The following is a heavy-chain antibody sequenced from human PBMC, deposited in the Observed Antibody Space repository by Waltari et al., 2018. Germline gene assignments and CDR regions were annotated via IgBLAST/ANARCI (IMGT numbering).Heavy chain of an antibody. D-gene: IGHD1-26*01. CDR3: ARDQYGESFYYAMNV. CDR1: GFGFTTSG. V-gene: IGHV3-33*01. CDR2: IWYDGSKK. J-gene: IGHJ6*02. Sequence: QEKLVESGGGVVQSGRSLRLSCAASGFGFTTSGMHWVRQAPGKGLEWVAVIWYDGSKKYYADSVKGRFDISRDNSKNTLYLQMDSLRAEDTAVYFCARDQYGESFYYAMNVWGQGTAVTVSS.